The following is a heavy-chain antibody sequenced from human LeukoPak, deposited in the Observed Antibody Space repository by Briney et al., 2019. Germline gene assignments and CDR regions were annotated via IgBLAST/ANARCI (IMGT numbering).Heavy chain of an antibody. CDR1: GFTFSNYG. CDR2: IQYDGSNK. D-gene: IGHD6-13*01. V-gene: IGHV3-30*02. J-gene: IGHJ4*02. Sequence: GGSLRLSCAASGFTFSNYGMHWVRQAPGKGLEWVTFIQYDGSNKYYADSVKGRFTISRDNSKNTLYLQMSSLRTEDTAVYYCAKGHSEAAAGFFDYWGQGTLVTVSS. CDR3: AKGHSEAAAGFFDY.